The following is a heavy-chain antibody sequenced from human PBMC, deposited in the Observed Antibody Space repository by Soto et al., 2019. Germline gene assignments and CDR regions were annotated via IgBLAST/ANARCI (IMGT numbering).Heavy chain of an antibody. CDR2: IYSGGST. V-gene: IGHV3-66*01. CDR1: GFTVSSNY. D-gene: IGHD3-3*01. J-gene: IGHJ4*02. CDR3: ARTYYDFWSGYPNLDY. Sequence: GGSLRLSCAASGFTVSSNYMSWVRQAPGKGLEWVSVIYSGGSTYYADSVKGRFTISRDNSKNTLYLQMNSLRAEDTAVYYCARTYYDFWSGYPNLDYWGQGTLVTVSS.